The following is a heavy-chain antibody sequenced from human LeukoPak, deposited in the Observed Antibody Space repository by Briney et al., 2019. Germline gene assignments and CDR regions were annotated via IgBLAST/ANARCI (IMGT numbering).Heavy chain of an antibody. CDR2: IYHSGST. D-gene: IGHD6-19*01. J-gene: IGHJ6*02. Sequence: SETLSLTCAVSGGSISSGGYSWSWIRQPPGKGLEWIGYIYHSGSTYYNPSLKSRVTISVDTSKNQFSLKLSSVTAADTAVYYWARDRGARRRQWLVEASYYYGMDVWGQGTTVTVSS. V-gene: IGHV4-30-2*01. CDR1: GGSISSGGYS. CDR3: ARDRGARRRQWLVEASYYYGMDV.